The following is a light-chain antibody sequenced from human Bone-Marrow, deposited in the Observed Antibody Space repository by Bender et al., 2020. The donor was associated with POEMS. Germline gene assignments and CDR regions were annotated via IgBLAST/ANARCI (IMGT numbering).Light chain of an antibody. V-gene: IGLV2-14*02. CDR1: TSDVGAYNL. Sequence: QSALTQPASVSGSPGQSITISCTGSTSDVGAYNLVSWYQQQPGKAPRLILYEDIKRPSGVSHRFSGSKSGNTASLTISGLQAEDEADYYCSSYTSSSTLVFGGGTKLTVL. CDR2: EDI. J-gene: IGLJ3*02. CDR3: SSYTSSSTLV.